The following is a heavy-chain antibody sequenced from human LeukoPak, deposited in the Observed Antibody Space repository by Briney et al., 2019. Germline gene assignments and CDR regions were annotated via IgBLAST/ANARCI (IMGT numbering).Heavy chain of an antibody. CDR1: GFSFSSFE. CDR3: VKGGWFDD. J-gene: IGHJ4*02. V-gene: IGHV3-48*03. CDR2: ISSGGNTE. D-gene: IGHD6-19*01. Sequence: GGSLRLSCTASGFSFSSFEMNWVRQAPGKGLEWVSHISSGGNTEYYVDSVRGRFTMSRDNAKNLLFLQMNSLRAEDTAVYYCVKGGWFDDWGQGTLVTVSS.